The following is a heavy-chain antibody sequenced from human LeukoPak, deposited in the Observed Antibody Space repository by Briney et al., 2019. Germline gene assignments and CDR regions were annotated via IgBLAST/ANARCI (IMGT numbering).Heavy chain of an antibody. J-gene: IGHJ3*02. CDR3: ARSLEWLVLNAFDI. CDR2: INTNTGNP. V-gene: IGHV7-4-1*02. Sequence: GASVKVSCKASGYTFTSYAMNWVRQAPGQGLEWMGWINTNTGNPTYAQGFTGRFVFSLDTSVSTAYLQISSLKAEDTAVYYCARSLEWLVLNAFDIWGQGTMVTVSS. CDR1: GYTFTSYA. D-gene: IGHD6-19*01.